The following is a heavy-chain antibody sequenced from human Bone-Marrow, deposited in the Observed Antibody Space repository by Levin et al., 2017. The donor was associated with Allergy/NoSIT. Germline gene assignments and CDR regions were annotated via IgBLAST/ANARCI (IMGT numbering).Heavy chain of an antibody. V-gene: IGHV3-15*01. D-gene: IGHD6-13*01. CDR2: IKSNIDGGTA. CDR1: GFTFSNAW. Sequence: GESLKISCAASGFTFSNAWMNWVRQAPGKGLEWVGRIKSNIDGGTADYAAPVKGRFTISRDDSKNTLYLQMNSLKIEDSAIYYCTVPPAPSYHSRSWDNWFDPWGQGTLVTVSS. J-gene: IGHJ5*02. CDR3: TVPPAPSYHSRSWDNWFDP.